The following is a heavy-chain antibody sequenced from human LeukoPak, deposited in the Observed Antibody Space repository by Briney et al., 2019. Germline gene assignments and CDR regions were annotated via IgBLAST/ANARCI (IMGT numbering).Heavy chain of an antibody. CDR3: ARGAPYGDYYYFDY. Sequence: GASVKVSCKASGYTFTSYYMHWVRQAPGQGLEWMGWINPNSGGTNYAQKFQGRVTMTRDTSISTAYMELSRLRSDDTAVYYCARGAPYGDYYYFDYWGQGTLVTVSS. CDR2: INPNSGGT. J-gene: IGHJ4*02. D-gene: IGHD4-17*01. V-gene: IGHV1-2*02. CDR1: GYTFTSYY.